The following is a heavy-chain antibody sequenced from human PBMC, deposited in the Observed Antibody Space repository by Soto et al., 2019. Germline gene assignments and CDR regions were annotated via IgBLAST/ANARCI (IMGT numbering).Heavy chain of an antibody. CDR2: IYYSGST. V-gene: IGHV4-59*01. J-gene: IGHJ5*02. D-gene: IGHD3-10*01. Sequence: PSETLSLTCTVSGGSISSYYWSWIRQPPGKGLEWIGYIYYSGSTNYNPSLKSRVTISVDTSKNQFSLKLSSVTAADTAVYYCAKIEEWFGHDNWFDPWGQGTLVTVSS. CDR3: AKIEEWFGHDNWFDP. CDR1: GGSISSYY.